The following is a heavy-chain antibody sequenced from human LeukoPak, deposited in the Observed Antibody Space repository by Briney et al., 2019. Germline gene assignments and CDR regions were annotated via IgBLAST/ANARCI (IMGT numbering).Heavy chain of an antibody. Sequence: SETLSLTCTVSGGSISSYYWSWIRQPPGKGLEWVGEINHGGSTNYSPSLKSRVTLSADTSKKQCSLKLSSVTAADTAVYYCAYSSAFQQHCGQGTLVTVSS. CDR3: AYSSAFQQH. CDR2: INHGGST. V-gene: IGHV4-34*01. CDR1: GGSISSYY. D-gene: IGHD3-22*01. J-gene: IGHJ1*01.